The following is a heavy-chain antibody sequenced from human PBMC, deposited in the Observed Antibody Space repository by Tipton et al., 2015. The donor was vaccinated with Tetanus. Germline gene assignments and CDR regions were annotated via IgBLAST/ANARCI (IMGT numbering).Heavy chain of an antibody. CDR2: IYISGST. CDR3: ARGRTLNDFWTDSGYYFDP. CDR1: GGSLSSRY. D-gene: IGHD3/OR15-3a*01. J-gene: IGHJ5*02. Sequence: TLSLTCNVSGGSLSSRYWSWIRQTAGKRLEWIGRIYISGSTDYNPSLKTRVSMSVGTSKNQFSLKLSSVTASDTAVYYCARGRTLNDFWTDSGYYFDPWGQGTLVTVSS. V-gene: IGHV4-4*07.